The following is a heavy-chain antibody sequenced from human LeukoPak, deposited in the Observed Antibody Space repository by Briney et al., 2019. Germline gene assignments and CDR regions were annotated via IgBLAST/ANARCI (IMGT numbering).Heavy chain of an antibody. CDR2: INRSGST. CDR1: GGSFSGYY. CDR3: ARAKPRYYYDSSGYYRD. Sequence: SETLSLTCTVSGGSFSGYYWNWIRQSPGKGLEWIGEINRSGSTNYNTSLKSRVTISIDTSKNQFSLKLSSVTAADTAVYYCARAKPRYYYDSSGYYRDWGQGTLVTVSS. J-gene: IGHJ4*02. D-gene: IGHD3-22*01. V-gene: IGHV4-34*01.